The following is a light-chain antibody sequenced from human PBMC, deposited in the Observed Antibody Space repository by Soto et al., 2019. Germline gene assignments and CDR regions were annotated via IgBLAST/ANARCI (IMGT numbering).Light chain of an antibody. CDR1: QGISSW. CDR2: TAS. J-gene: IGKJ4*01. V-gene: IGKV1-12*01. CDR3: QQANRFPLT. Sequence: DIQMTQSPSSVSASVGDRVTITCRASQGISSWLGWYQQKPGKAPNLLIHTASSLQSGVPSRFSGSGSGTDFTLTIRSLQPEDFATYYCQQANRFPLTFGGGTKVEIK.